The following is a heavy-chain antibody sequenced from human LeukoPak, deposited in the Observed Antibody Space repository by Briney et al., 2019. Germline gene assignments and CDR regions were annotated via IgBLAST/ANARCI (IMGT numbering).Heavy chain of an antibody. CDR1: GFTFSDYY. J-gene: IGHJ6*03. CDR2: ISSSGSTI. CDR3: ARAASRTTGPYYYYYYMDV. Sequence: GGSLRLSCAASGFTFSDYYMSWIRQAPGKGLEGVSYISSSGSTIYYADSVKGRFTISRDNAKNSLYLQMNSLRAEDTAVYYCARAASRTTGPYYYYYYMDVWGKGTTVTVSS. V-gene: IGHV3-11*04. D-gene: IGHD1-1*01.